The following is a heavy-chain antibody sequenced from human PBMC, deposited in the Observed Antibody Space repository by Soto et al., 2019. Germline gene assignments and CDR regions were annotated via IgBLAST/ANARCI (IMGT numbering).Heavy chain of an antibody. CDR2: IYSSGNT. CDR1: GGTISGYY. CDR3: ARGQRITDWFDP. Sequence: QVHLQESGPGLVKPSETLSLTCSVSGGTISGYYWTWIRQPAGKGLEWIGRIYSSGNTKYNPSLQSRVTMSIGTSNIQFALRPTSATAADTAVYFHARGQRITDWFDPWGQGTLVTVSS. D-gene: IGHD3-16*01. V-gene: IGHV4-4*07. J-gene: IGHJ5*02.